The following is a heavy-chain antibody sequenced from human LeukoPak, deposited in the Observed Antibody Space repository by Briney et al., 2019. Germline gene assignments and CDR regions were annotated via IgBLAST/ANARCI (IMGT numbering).Heavy chain of an antibody. Sequence: SGTLSLTCAVSGGSISSSSYYWCWLRQPPGRGLEWIGSIYYSGSTYYNPSLKSRFTISVYTTKNQFTLKPLSVTAPHTAVYYCARDSPTAGSSPFAPWGQGTPVTASS. CDR3: ARDSPTAGSSPFAP. CDR2: IYYSGST. CDR1: GGSISSSSYY. J-gene: IGHJ5*02. V-gene: IGHV4-39*06. D-gene: IGHD2-15*01.